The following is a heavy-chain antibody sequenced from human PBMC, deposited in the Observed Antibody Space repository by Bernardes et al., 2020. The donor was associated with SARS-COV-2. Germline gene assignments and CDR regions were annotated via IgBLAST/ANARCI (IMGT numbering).Heavy chain of an antibody. CDR3: AKDAVGATYQLFDY. CDR1: GFTFSGFA. CDR2: ISGTGGST. V-gene: IGHV3-23*01. D-gene: IGHD1-26*01. J-gene: IGHJ4*02. Sequence: GGSLRLSCAGSGFTFSGFAMTWVRQAPGKGLEWVSGISGTGGSTYYADSVKGRFTISRDNSKNTLYLQMDSLRAEDTALYYCAKDAVGATYQLFDYWGQGTLVTVSS.